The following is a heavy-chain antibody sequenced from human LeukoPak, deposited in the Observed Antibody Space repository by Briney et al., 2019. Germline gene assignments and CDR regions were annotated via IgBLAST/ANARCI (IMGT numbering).Heavy chain of an antibody. V-gene: IGHV3-30*18. CDR3: AKMGGLIGYSYGYPFDY. D-gene: IGHD5-18*01. CDR1: GFTFSSYS. CDR2: ISYDGSNK. Sequence: GGSLRLSCAASGFTFSSYSMHWVRQAPGKGLEWVAVISYDGSNKYYADSVKGRFTISRDNSKNTLYLQMNSLRAEDTAVYYCAKMGGLIGYSYGYPFDYWGQGTLVTVSS. J-gene: IGHJ4*02.